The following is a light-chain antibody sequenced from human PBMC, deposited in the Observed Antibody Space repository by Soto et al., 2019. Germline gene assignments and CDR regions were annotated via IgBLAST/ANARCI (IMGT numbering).Light chain of an antibody. CDR3: QQSYKTPHT. CDR1: QGIDTS. CDR2: APS. Sequence: ILLTQSPSSLSASVGDRVTITCRASQGIDTSLAWYQQKPGKAPKLLIYAPSNFQSGVPSRFSGSGSGTHFTLTISSLQPEDFGTYYCQQSYKTPHTFGQGTKLETK. J-gene: IGKJ2*01. V-gene: IGKV1-39*01.